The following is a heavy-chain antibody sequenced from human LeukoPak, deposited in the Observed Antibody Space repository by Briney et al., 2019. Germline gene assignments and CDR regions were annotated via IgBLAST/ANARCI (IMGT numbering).Heavy chain of an antibody. CDR3: AKGNYDRAFDI. Sequence: GGSLRLSCAASGFTFDDYTMHWVRQAPGKGLEWVSLISWDGGSKYYADSVKGRFTISRDNSKNSLYLQMNSLRTEDTALYYCAKGNYDRAFDIWGQGTMVTVSS. CDR2: ISWDGGSK. V-gene: IGHV3-43*01. D-gene: IGHD3-10*02. J-gene: IGHJ3*02. CDR1: GFTFDDYT.